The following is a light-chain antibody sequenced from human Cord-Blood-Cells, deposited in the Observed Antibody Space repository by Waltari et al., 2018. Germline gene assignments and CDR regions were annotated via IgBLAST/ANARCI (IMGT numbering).Light chain of an antibody. Sequence: QSALTQPASVSGSPGQSITISCTGTSSDVGGYNYGSWYQQHPGKAPKLMIYDVSNRPSGVSNRFSGSKSGNTASLTISGLQAEDEADYYCSSYTSSSTWVFGTGTKVTVL. V-gene: IGLV2-14*03. CDR1: SSDVGGYNY. CDR2: DVS. J-gene: IGLJ1*01. CDR3: SSYTSSSTWV.